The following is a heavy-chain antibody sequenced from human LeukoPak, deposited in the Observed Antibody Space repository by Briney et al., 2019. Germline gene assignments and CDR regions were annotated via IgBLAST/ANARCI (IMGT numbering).Heavy chain of an antibody. Sequence: ASVKVSCKASGYTFTSYGISWVRQAPGQGLEWMGWISAYNGNTSYAQKLQGRVTMTTDTSTSTAYMELRSLRSDDTAVYYCARVGYYYDSSGYSFYFDYWGQGTLVTVSS. V-gene: IGHV1-18*01. D-gene: IGHD3-22*01. CDR1: GYTFTSYG. CDR2: ISAYNGNT. J-gene: IGHJ4*02. CDR3: ARVGYYYDSSGYSFYFDY.